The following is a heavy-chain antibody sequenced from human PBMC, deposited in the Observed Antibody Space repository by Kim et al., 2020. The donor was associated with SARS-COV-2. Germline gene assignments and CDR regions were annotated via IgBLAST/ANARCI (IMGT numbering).Heavy chain of an antibody. D-gene: IGHD4-4*01. V-gene: IGHV3-48*03. Sequence: YYADSVRGRFTSSREHDKNSLFLQMNSLRAEDTAVYYCARGPNYSPFDYWGQGTLVTVSS. J-gene: IGHJ4*02. CDR3: ARGPNYSPFDY.